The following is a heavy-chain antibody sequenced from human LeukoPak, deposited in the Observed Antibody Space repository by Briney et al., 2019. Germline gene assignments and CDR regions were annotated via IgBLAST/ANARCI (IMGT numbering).Heavy chain of an antibody. CDR3: ARVGSSGWYYFDY. D-gene: IGHD6-19*01. CDR1: GFTFSSYS. Sequence: GGSLRLSCAASGFTFSSYSMNWVRQAPGKGLEWVSSISSSSSYIYYADSVKGRFTISRDNATNSLYLQMNSLRAEDTAVYYCARVGSSGWYYFDYWGQGTLVTVSS. J-gene: IGHJ4*02. CDR2: ISSSSSYI. V-gene: IGHV3-21*01.